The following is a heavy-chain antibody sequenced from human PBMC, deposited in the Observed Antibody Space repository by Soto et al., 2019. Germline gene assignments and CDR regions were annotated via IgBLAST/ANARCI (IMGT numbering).Heavy chain of an antibody. CDR1: GDSVSSNSAA. D-gene: IGHD2-15*01. J-gene: IGHJ5*02. V-gene: IGHV6-1*01. CDR3: ARGDVVVVYPRELSWFDP. CDR2: TYYRSKWYN. Sequence: SQTLSLTCAISGDSVSSNSAAWNWIRQSPSRGLEWLGRTYYRSKWYNDYAVSVKSRITINPDTSKNQFSLQLNSVTPEDTAVYYCARGDVVVVYPRELSWFDPWGQGTLVTVSS.